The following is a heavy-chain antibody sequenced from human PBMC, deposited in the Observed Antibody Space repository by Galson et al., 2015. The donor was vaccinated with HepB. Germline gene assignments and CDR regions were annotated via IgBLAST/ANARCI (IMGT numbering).Heavy chain of an antibody. CDR2: IYYSGST. Sequence: ETLSLTCTVSGGSISSSSYYWGWIRQPPGKGLEWIGSIYYSGSTYYNPSLKSRVTISVDTSKNQFSLKLSSVTAADTAVYYCARDRVLVGDYYYGMDVWVQGTTVTVSS. D-gene: IGHD3-10*01. V-gene: IGHV4-39*07. CDR3: ARDRVLVGDYYYGMDV. J-gene: IGHJ6*02. CDR1: GGSISSSSYY.